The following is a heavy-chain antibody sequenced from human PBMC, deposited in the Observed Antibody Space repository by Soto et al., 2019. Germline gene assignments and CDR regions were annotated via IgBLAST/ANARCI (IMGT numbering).Heavy chain of an antibody. V-gene: IGHV3-23*01. CDR2: IRGSGGST. Sequence: EVQLLESGGGLVQPGGSLRLSCAASGFTFSSYAMSWVRQAPGKGLEWVSAIRGSGGSTYYADSVKGRFTISRDNSKNRLYLQMNSLRAEDTAVYYCAKGQAETLRFLEWLLYLSPPWGPGTLVTVSS. J-gene: IGHJ5*02. CDR1: GFTFSSYA. D-gene: IGHD3-3*01. CDR3: AKGQAETLRFLEWLLYLSPP.